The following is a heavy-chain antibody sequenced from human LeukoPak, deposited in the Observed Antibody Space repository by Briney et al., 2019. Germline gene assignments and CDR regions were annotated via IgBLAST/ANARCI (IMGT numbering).Heavy chain of an antibody. CDR3: ARPADRDWLWLAFDY. D-gene: IGHD3/OR15-3a*01. Sequence: GASVKVSCKASGGTFSSYAIRWVRQAPGQGLEWMGGIIPIFGTANYAQKFQGRVTITADESTSTAYMELSSLRSEDTAVYYCARPADRDWLWLAFDYWGQGTLVTVSS. V-gene: IGHV1-69*01. CDR1: GGTFSSYA. J-gene: IGHJ4*02. CDR2: IIPIFGTA.